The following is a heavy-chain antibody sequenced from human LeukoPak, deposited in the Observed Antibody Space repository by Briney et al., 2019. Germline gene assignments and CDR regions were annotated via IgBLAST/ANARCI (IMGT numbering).Heavy chain of an antibody. CDR3: ARDCVRGTLRPDVGFDP. CDR2: ISSSGSTI. D-gene: IGHD3-10*02. V-gene: IGHV3-48*03. CDR1: GFTFSSYE. Sequence: GGSLRLSCAASGFTFSSYEMNWVRQAPGKGLEWVSYISSSGSTIYYADSVKGRFTISRDNAKNSLYLQMNSLRAEDTAVYYCARDCVRGTLRPDVGFDPWGQGTLVTVSS. J-gene: IGHJ5*02.